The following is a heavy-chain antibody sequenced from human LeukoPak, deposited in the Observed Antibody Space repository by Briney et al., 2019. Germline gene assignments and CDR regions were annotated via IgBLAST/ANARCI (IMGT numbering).Heavy chain of an antibody. V-gene: IGHV1-18*01. CDR2: ISAYNGNT. D-gene: IGHD6-13*01. J-gene: IGHJ4*02. CDR3: ARGRGGRIAAAGFNFDY. Sequence: ASVKVSCKASGYTFTSYGISWVRQAPGQGLEWMGWISAYNGNTNYAQKLQGRVTMTTDTSTSTAYMELRSLRSDDTAVYYCARGRGGRIAAAGFNFDYWGQGTLVTVSS. CDR1: GYTFTSYG.